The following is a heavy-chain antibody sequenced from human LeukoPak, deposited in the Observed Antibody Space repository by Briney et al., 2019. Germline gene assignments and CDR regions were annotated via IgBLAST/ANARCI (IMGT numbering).Heavy chain of an antibody. CDR3: ARGGFGYAFDI. D-gene: IGHD3-10*01. Sequence: PGRSLRLSCAASGFTFSSYGMHWVRQAPGKGLEWVAVISYDGSNKYYADSVKGRFTISRDNSKNTLYLQMNSLRAEDTAVYYCARGGFGYAFDIWGQGTMVTVSS. J-gene: IGHJ3*02. V-gene: IGHV3-30*03. CDR2: ISYDGSNK. CDR1: GFTFSSYG.